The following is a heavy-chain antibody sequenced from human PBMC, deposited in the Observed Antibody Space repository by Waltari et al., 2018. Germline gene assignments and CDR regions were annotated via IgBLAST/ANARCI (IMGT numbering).Heavy chain of an antibody. V-gene: IGHV4-4*02. D-gene: IGHD2-2*01. CDR1: GGSISSSNW. CDR3: ARKYWSSTSCYAPSFDY. CDR2: IYHGGST. J-gene: IGHJ4*02. Sequence: QVQLQESGPGLVKPSGTLSLTCAVSGGSISSSNWWSWVRQPPGKGLEWIGEIYHGGSTNYNPSLKSRVTISVDKSKNQFSLKLSSVTAADTAVYYCARKYWSSTSCYAPSFDYWGQGTLVTVSS.